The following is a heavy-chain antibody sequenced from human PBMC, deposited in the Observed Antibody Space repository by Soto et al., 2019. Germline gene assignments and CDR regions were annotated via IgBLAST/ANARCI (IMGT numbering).Heavy chain of an antibody. J-gene: IGHJ4*02. V-gene: IGHV3-30-3*01. CDR2: ISYDGSNK. Sequence: QVQLVESGGGVVQPGRSLRLSCAASGFTFSSYAMHWVRQAPGKGLEWVAVISYDGSNKYYADSVKGRFTISRDNSKNTLYLQMNSLRAEDTAVYYCARGPTTVVTRFDHWGQGTLGTVSS. CDR1: GFTFSSYA. CDR3: ARGPTTVVTRFDH. D-gene: IGHD4-17*01.